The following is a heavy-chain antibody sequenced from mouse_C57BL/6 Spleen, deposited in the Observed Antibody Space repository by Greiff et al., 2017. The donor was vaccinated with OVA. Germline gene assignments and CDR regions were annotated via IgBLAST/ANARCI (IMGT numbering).Heavy chain of an antibody. CDR1: GYTFTSYW. D-gene: IGHD3-1*01. CDR3: ARGHLGLSDAMYY. Sequence: QVQLQQPGAELVKPGASVKLSCKASGYTFTSYWMQWVNQRPGQGLEWIGEIDPSDSYTNSNQKFKGKATLTVDTASSTAYMQLSSLTSEDSAVYYCARGHLGLSDAMYYWGQGTSVTVSS. V-gene: IGHV1-50*01. J-gene: IGHJ4*01. CDR2: IDPSDSYT.